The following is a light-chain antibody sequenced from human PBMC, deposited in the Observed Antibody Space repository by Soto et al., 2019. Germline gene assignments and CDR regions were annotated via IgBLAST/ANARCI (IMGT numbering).Light chain of an antibody. J-gene: IGLJ2*01. V-gene: IGLV1-40*01. Sequence: QSVLTQPPSVSGAPGQRVTISCTGSNSNIGAGYDVHWYQQLPGTAPKLLIYGNNNRASGVPDRFSGSKSGTSASLAITGLQAEDEADYYCQSYDNSLSEVFGGGTQLTVL. CDR3: QSYDNSLSEV. CDR2: GNN. CDR1: NSNIGAGYD.